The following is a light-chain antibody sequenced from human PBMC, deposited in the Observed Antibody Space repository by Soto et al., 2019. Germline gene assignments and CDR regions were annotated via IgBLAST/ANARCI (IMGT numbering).Light chain of an antibody. CDR3: QHYNSYSEA. V-gene: IGKV1-5*03. Sequence: DIQMTQSPSTLSGSVGDRVTITCRASQTISSWLAWYQQKPGKAPKXLIYKASTLKSGVPSRFSGSGSETELTITISSLQPDDFATYYCQHYNSYSEAFGQGTKVDIK. J-gene: IGKJ1*01. CDR2: KAS. CDR1: QTISSW.